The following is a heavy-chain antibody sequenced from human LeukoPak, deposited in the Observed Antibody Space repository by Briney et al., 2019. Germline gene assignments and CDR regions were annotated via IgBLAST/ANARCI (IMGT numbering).Heavy chain of an antibody. V-gene: IGHV3-9*01. D-gene: IGHD3-22*01. J-gene: IGHJ3*01. Sequence: GGSLRLSCAASGFTFDDYAMHWVRQAPGKGLERVSGICWNSGSIGYADSVKGRFTISRDNAKNSLSLQMKRLRDEDTALYYCAKDRDSNGYYDTFDFWGQGTMVTVSS. CDR1: GFTFDDYA. CDR2: ICWNSGSI. CDR3: AKDRDSNGYYDTFDF.